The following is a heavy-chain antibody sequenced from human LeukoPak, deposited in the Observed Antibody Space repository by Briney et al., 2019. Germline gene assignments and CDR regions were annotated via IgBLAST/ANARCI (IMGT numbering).Heavy chain of an antibody. CDR2: MNPNSGNT. J-gene: IGHJ4*02. CDR1: GYTFTNYN. Sequence: ASVKVSCKTSGYTFTNYNINWVRQATGQGLEWMGWMNPNSGNTGYAQKFQGRVTMTRNISTSTAYMELSSLRSEDTAVYYCARGSRSGDYWGQGTQVTVSS. CDR3: ARGSRSGDY. D-gene: IGHD3-10*01. V-gene: IGHV1-8*01.